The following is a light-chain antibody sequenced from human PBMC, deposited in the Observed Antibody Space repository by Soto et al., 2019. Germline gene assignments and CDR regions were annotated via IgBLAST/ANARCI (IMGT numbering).Light chain of an antibody. Sequence: QSALTQPASVSGSPGQSITISCTGSSSDIGDYNYVSWYKQHPGKAPKLMIYDVSNRPSGVSNRFSGSKSGNTASLTISGLHAEDEADYYCSSYTSNNFVIFGGGTKLTVL. CDR3: SSYTSNNFVI. CDR1: SSDIGDYNY. CDR2: DVS. J-gene: IGLJ2*01. V-gene: IGLV2-14*03.